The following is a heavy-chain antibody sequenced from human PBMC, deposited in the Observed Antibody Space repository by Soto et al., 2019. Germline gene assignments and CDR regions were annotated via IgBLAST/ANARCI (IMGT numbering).Heavy chain of an antibody. Sequence: QVQLVQSGAEVKKPGSSVKVSCKTSGGTFSSYAISWVRQAPGQGLEWMGGIIPIFDTANYAQKFQGRVTITADESTSTAYMELSSRRSEDTAVYSCARHDCISTSCYYYYYYSMDVWGQGTTVTVSS. J-gene: IGHJ6*02. CDR1: GGTFSSYA. V-gene: IGHV1-69*12. D-gene: IGHD2-2*01. CDR2: IIPIFDTA. CDR3: ARHDCISTSCYYYYYYSMDV.